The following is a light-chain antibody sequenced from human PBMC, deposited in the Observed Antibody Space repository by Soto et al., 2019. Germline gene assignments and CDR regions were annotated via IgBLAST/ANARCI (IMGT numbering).Light chain of an antibody. CDR2: ALS. V-gene: IGKV1-39*01. CDR3: QQSYSTPYT. Sequence: DIQMTQSPSSLSASVGDRVTITCRASQSITNYLNWYQQKPGKAPKLLIYALSTLQSGVPSRFGGSGSATEFSLTISSLQPDDFATYYYQQSYSTPYTFGQGPKVDIK. J-gene: IGKJ2*01. CDR1: QSITNY.